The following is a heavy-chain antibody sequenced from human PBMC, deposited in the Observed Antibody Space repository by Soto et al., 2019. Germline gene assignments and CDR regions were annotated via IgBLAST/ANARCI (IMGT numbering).Heavy chain of an antibody. J-gene: IGHJ6*03. V-gene: IGHV1-8*01. CDR3: ARGGAAAGNWDYYYYMDV. CDR1: GYTFTSYD. Sequence: GASVKVSCKASGYTFTSYDINWVRQATGQGLEWMGWMNPNSGNTGYAQKFQGRVTMTRNTSISTAYMELSSLRSEDTAVYYCARGGAAAGNWDYYYYMDVWGKGTTVTVSS. CDR2: MNPNSGNT. D-gene: IGHD6-13*01.